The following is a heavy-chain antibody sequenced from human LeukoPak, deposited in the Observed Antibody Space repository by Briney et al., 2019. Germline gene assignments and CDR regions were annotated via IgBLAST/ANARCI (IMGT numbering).Heavy chain of an antibody. V-gene: IGHV1-69*13. J-gene: IGHJ6*04. Sequence: SVKVSCKASGGTFTSYAVSWVRQAPGQGLEWMGGIIPIFGTANYAQKFQGRVTITSDESTSTAYMELSSLRSEDTAVYYCARASIVATISYYYCGMDVCGKGTTVTVSS. CDR3: ARASIVATISYYYCGMDV. CDR1: GGTFTSYA. CDR2: IIPIFGTA. D-gene: IGHD5-12*01.